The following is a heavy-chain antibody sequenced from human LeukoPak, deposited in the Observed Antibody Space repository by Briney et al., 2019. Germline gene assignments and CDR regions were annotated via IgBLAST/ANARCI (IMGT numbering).Heavy chain of an antibody. CDR1: GCMFSSYW. V-gene: IGHV3-7*01. Sequence: GGSLRLSCAVSGCMFSSYWMSWVRQAPGKGLEWVANIKEDGSQKNYVDSVKGRFTISRDDAKNSLSLQMNSLSADDTAVYYCVREDTYSSDTWYGPDYWGQGTLVTVSS. D-gene: IGHD3-22*01. CDR2: IKEDGSQK. CDR3: VREDTYSSDTWYGPDY. J-gene: IGHJ4*02.